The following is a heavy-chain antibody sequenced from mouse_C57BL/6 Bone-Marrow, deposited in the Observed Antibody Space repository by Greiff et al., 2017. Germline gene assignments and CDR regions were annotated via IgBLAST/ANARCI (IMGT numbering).Heavy chain of an antibody. CDR2: TYWDDDK. Sequence: QVTLKVSGPGILQPSQTLSLTCSFSGFSLSTSGMGVSWIRQPSGMGLEWLAHTYWDDDKRYHPSLKSRLTISKDSSRKPVFLKITSVYTADTATYYCARRGPYYGSSSYAMDYWGQGTSVTVSS. CDR1: GFSLSTSGMG. CDR3: ARRGPYYGSSSYAMDY. V-gene: IGHV8-12*01. D-gene: IGHD1-1*01. J-gene: IGHJ4*01.